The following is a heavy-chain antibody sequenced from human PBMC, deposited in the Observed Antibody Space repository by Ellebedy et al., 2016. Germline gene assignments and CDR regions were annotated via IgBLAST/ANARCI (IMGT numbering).Heavy chain of an antibody. CDR3: ASFSGSYRNLDY. D-gene: IGHD1-26*01. CDR1: GFTVRTNY. CDR2: ISGSGTST. Sequence: GESLKISCAASGFTVRTNYMSWVRQAPGKGLEWVSSISGSGTSTYYADSVKGRFTISRDNSKNTLYLQMNSLRAEDTAVYYCASFSGSYRNLDYWGQGTLVTVSS. V-gene: IGHV3-23*01. J-gene: IGHJ4*02.